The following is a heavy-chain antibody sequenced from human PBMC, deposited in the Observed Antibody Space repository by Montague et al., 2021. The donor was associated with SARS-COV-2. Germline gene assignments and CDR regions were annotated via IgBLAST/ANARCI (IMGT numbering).Heavy chain of an antibody. CDR1: GGSITGYY. CDR2: IYDGGAV. J-gene: IGHJ3*02. CDR3: VRDHPYGGPRGAYDI. Sequence: SETLSLTCTVSGGSITGYYWSWLRRSPGKGLEWIAYIYDGGAVNYIPSLGSRVTISTDTSKNQLSLKVNSVTAADTAVYYCVRDHPYGGPRGAYDIWGQGTVVTVSS. V-gene: IGHV4-59*01. D-gene: IGHD4-23*01.